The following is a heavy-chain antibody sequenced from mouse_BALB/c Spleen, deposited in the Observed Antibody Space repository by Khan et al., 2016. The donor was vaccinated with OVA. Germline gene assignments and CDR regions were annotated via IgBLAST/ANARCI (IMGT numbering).Heavy chain of an antibody. Sequence: VQLKQSGPGLVKPSQSLSLTCTVTGYSIASDYAWNWIRQFPGNKLEWMGFISYSGNTNYNPSLKSRISITRDTSKNHFFLQLNSVTSEDTATYYCARVYGGDSDYWGQGTTLTVSS. CDR3: ARVYGGDSDY. CDR2: ISYSGNT. J-gene: IGHJ2*01. CDR1: GYSIASDYA. D-gene: IGHD1-1*01. V-gene: IGHV3-2*02.